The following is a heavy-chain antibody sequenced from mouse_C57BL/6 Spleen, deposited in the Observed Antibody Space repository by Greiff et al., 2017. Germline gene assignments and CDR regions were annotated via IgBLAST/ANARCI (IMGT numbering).Heavy chain of an antibody. CDR2: ISGGGGNT. CDR3: ARRTTVPFAY. V-gene: IGHV5-9*01. Sequence: EVHLVESGGGLVKPGGSLKLSCAASGFTFSSYTMSWVRQTPEKRLEWVATISGGGGNTYYPDSVKGRFPISRDNAKNTLYLQRSSLRSEDTALYYCARRTTVPFAYWGQGTLVTVSA. J-gene: IGHJ3*01. CDR1: GFTFSSYT. D-gene: IGHD1-1*01.